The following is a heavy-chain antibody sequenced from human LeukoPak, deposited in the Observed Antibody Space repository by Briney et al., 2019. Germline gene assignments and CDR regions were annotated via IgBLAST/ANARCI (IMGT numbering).Heavy chain of an antibody. V-gene: IGHV1-69*01. CDR1: GGTFSSYA. CDR2: IIPIFGTA. D-gene: IGHD2-2*02. J-gene: IGHJ6*02. CDR3: ARDSVEESPAAIVWYYYYGMDV. Sequence: ASVKVSCKASGGTFSSYAISWVRQAPGQGLEWMGGIIPIFGTANYAQKFQGRVTITADESTSTAYMELSSLRSEDTAVYYCARDSVEESPAAIVWYYYYGMDVWGQGTTVTVS.